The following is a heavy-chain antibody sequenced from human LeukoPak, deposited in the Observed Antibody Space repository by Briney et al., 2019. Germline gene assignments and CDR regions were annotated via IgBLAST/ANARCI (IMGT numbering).Heavy chain of an antibody. CDR2: VNPNSGDT. J-gene: IGHJ4*02. CDR3: ARDPSMIRGENTPYFDY. CDR1: GYTFTGYY. V-gene: IGHV1-2*02. D-gene: IGHD3-10*01. Sequence: GASVKVSCKASGYTFTGYYLHWVRQAPGQGLEWMGCVNPNSGDTNYAQKFQGSVTMTRDTSISTVYMELSRLRSDDTAVYYCARDPSMIRGENTPYFDYWGQGTLVTVSS.